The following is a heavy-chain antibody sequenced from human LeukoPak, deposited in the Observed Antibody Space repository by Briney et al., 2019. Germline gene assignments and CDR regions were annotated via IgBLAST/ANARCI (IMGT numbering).Heavy chain of an antibody. J-gene: IGHJ4*02. V-gene: IGHV4-61*01. CDR3: ASRDYGGNNDY. Sequence: SETLSLTCTVSGGSVSSGSYYWSWIRQPPGKGLEWIGYIYYSGSTNYNPSLKSRVTISVDTSKNQFSLKLSSVTAEDTAVYYCASRDYGGNNDYWGQGTLVTVSS. CDR1: GGSVSSGSYY. CDR2: IYYSGST. D-gene: IGHD4-23*01.